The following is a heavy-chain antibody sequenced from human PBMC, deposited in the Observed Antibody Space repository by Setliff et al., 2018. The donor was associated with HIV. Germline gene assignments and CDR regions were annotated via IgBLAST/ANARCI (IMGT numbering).Heavy chain of an antibody. CDR2: INPNSGGT. D-gene: IGHD1-26*01. CDR1: GYTFTGYY. Sequence: ASVKVSCKASGYTFTGYYMHWVRQAPGQGLEWMGRINPNSGGTNYPQKFQGRVTMTRDTSISTVYMELSRLRSDDTAVYYCARGTRVGANDAFDIWGQGTMVTVSS. V-gene: IGHV1-2*06. CDR3: ARGTRVGANDAFDI. J-gene: IGHJ3*02.